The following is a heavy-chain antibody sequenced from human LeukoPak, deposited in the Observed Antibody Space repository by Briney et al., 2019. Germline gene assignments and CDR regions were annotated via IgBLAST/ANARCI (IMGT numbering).Heavy chain of an antibody. V-gene: IGHV1-69*13. J-gene: IGHJ4*02. D-gene: IGHD5-24*01. CDR3: ARGLVEMATMLSYFDY. CDR2: IIPIFGTA. Sequence: SVKVSCKASGGTFSRYAISWVRQAPGQGLEWMGGIIPIFGTANYAQKFQGRVTITADESTSTAYMELSSLRSEDTAVYYCARGLVEMATMLSYFDYWGQGTLVTVSS. CDR1: GGTFSRYA.